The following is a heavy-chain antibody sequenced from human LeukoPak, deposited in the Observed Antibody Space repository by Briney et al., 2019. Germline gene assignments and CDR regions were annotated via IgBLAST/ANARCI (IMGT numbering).Heavy chain of an antibody. Sequence: PGGSLRLSCAASGFTFSSYAMSWVRQAPGKGLEWVSAISGSGGSTYYADSVKGRFTISRDNSKNTLYLQMNSLRAEDTAVYYCARGAVQGQRAAWEHYYYGMDVWGQGTTVTVSS. V-gene: IGHV3-23*01. D-gene: IGHD6-25*01. CDR1: GFTFSSYA. CDR3: ARGAVQGQRAAWEHYYYGMDV. J-gene: IGHJ6*02. CDR2: ISGSGGST.